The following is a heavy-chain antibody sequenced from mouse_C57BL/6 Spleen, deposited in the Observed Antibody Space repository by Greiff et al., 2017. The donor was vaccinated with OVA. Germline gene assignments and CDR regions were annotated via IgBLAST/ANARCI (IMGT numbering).Heavy chain of an antibody. D-gene: IGHD3-2*02. J-gene: IGHJ3*01. V-gene: IGHV14-1*01. CDR2: IDPEDGDT. Sequence: VQLKESGAELVRPGASVKLSCTASGFNIKDYYMHWVKQRPEQGLEWIGRIDPEDGDTEYAPKFQGKATMTADTSSNTAYLQLSSLTSEDTAVYYCTLDSSGYWFAYWGQGTLVTVSA. CDR1: GFNIKDYY. CDR3: TLDSSGYWFAY.